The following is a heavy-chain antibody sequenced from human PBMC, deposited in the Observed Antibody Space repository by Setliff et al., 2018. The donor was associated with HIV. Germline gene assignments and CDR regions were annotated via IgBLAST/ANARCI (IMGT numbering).Heavy chain of an antibody. CDR1: GFTFSRYE. D-gene: IGHD3-3*01. Sequence: GGSLRLSCAASGFTFSRYEMNWVRQAPGKGLEWVSYISGSGITIYYADSVKGRFTTSRDNAKNSLYLQMNSLRAEDTAVYYCARIGNLWSGYYPYYYYYYMDVWGKGTTVTVSS. V-gene: IGHV3-48*03. J-gene: IGHJ6*03. CDR2: ISGSGITI. CDR3: ARIGNLWSGYYPYYYYYYMDV.